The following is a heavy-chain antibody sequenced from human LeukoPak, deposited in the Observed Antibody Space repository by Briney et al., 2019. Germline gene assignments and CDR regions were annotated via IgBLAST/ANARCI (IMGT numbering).Heavy chain of an antibody. CDR2: IYAGGST. CDR1: EFTVSSNY. Sequence: GGSLRLSCAASEFTVSSNYMSWVRQAPGKGLEWVSVIYAGGSTYYADSVKGRFTISRDNSKNTLDLQMNSLRAEDTAVYYCARYYYDPSGRDNWFDPWGQGTLVTVSS. J-gene: IGHJ5*02. CDR3: ARYYYDPSGRDNWFDP. V-gene: IGHV3-66*01. D-gene: IGHD3-22*01.